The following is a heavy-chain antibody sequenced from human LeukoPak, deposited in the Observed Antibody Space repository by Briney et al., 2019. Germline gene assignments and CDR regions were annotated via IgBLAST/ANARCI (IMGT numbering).Heavy chain of an antibody. J-gene: IGHJ4*02. Sequence: GGSLRLSCAASGFTFSSYAMSWVRQAPGKGLEWVSAISGSGGSTYYADSVKGRFTISRDNSKNTLYLQMNSLRAEDTAVYYCAKREDIVVVPAAILLSPIDYWGQGTLVTVSS. CDR1: GFTFSSYA. CDR3: AKREDIVVVPAAILLSPIDY. CDR2: ISGSGGST. V-gene: IGHV3-23*01. D-gene: IGHD2-2*01.